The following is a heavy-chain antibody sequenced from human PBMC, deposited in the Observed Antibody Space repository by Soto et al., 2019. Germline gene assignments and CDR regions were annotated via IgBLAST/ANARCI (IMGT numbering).Heavy chain of an antibody. CDR3: ARKDSVGYYPY. D-gene: IGHD3-22*01. V-gene: IGHV4-38-2*01. J-gene: IGHJ4*02. CDR2: IYHSGTT. CDR1: GDSISSGYY. Sequence: PSETLSLTCAVSGDSISSGYYWAWIRQPPRKGLEWVASIYHSGTTYYNPSLTSRVTISVDTSKNPFSLKLSSVTAADSDVSYCARKDSVGYYPYLGQGKLVT.